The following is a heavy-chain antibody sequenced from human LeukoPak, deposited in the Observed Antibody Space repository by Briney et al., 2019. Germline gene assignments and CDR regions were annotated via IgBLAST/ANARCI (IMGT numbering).Heavy chain of an antibody. CDR3: ARESNRYCSSTSCYRDAFDI. D-gene: IGHD2-2*01. CDR2: IISSSSYI. J-gene: IGHJ3*02. V-gene: IGHV3-21*01. CDR1: GFTFSSYS. Sequence: GGSLRLSCAASGFTFSSYSMNWVRQAPGKGLEWVSSIISSSSYIYYADSVKGRFTISRDNAKNSLYLQMNSLRAEDTAVYYCARESNRYCSSTSCYRDAFDIWGQGTMVTVSS.